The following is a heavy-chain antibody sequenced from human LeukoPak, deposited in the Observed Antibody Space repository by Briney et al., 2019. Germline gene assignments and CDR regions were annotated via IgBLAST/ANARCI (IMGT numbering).Heavy chain of an antibody. Sequence: PGGSLRLSCAASGFSFNYFWMSWVRQAPGKGLEWVANINQDGNEKYYADSVKGRFTISRDNAKKSLYLQMNSLRVEDTAVYYCARLPIAARPDDWFDPWGQGTLVTVSS. CDR3: ARLPIAARPDDWFDP. D-gene: IGHD6-6*01. CDR1: GFSFNYFW. CDR2: INQDGNEK. J-gene: IGHJ5*02. V-gene: IGHV3-7*01.